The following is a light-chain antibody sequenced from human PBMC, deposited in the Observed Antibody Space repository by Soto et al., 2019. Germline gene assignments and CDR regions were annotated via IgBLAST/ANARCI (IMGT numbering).Light chain of an antibody. CDR1: QSISSD. CDR3: RQRSNCPPWT. CDR2: DAS. Sequence: EIVMTQSPSSLSLSPGDRATLTCRASQSISSDLGWYQQKPGQAPKLLIYDASTRATGVPARFSGSGSGTDFFTPTSSSEPEDVVVYYCRQRSNCPPWTFGQGTKLEIK. V-gene: IGKV3-11*01. J-gene: IGKJ1*01.